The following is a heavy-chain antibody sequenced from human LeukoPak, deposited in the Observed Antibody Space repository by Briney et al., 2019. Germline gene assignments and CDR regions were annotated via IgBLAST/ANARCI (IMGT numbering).Heavy chain of an antibody. V-gene: IGHV3-30*02. Sequence: GGSLRLSCAASGFTFSSYGMHWGRQAPGKGLEWVAFIRYDGSNKYYADSVKGRFTISRDNSKNTLYLQMNSLRAEDTAVCYCAKDRDIVVVPAAIDWGQGTLVTVSS. J-gene: IGHJ4*02. CDR3: AKDRDIVVVPAAID. CDR1: GFTFSSYG. CDR2: IRYDGSNK. D-gene: IGHD2-2*02.